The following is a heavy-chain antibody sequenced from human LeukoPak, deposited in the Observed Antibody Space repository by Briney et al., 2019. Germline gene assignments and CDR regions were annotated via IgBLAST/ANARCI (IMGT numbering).Heavy chain of an antibody. J-gene: IGHJ4*02. CDR2: ISPIFGTA. CDR3: AAGYSSSWYFSSFDY. D-gene: IGHD6-13*01. Sequence: ASVKVSCKASVGTFSSYAISGVRQAPGHGLEWMGGISPIFGTANYAQKFQGRVTITADESTSTAYMELSSLRSEDTAVSSCAAGYSSSWYFSSFDYWGQGTLVTVSS. V-gene: IGHV1-69*13. CDR1: VGTFSSYA.